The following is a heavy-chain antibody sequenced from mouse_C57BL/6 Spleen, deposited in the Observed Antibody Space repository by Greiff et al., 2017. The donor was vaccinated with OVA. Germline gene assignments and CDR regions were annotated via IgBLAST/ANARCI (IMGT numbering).Heavy chain of an antibody. V-gene: IGHV1-80*01. Sequence: QVQLQQSGAELVKPGASVKISCKASGYAFSSYWMNWVKQRPGKGLEWIGQIYPGDGDTNYNGKFKGKATLTADKSSSTAYMQLSSLTSEDSAVYFCARKAYGSSYDYFDYWGQGTTLTVSS. CDR3: ARKAYGSSYDYFDY. CDR2: IYPGDGDT. D-gene: IGHD1-1*01. CDR1: GYAFSSYW. J-gene: IGHJ2*01.